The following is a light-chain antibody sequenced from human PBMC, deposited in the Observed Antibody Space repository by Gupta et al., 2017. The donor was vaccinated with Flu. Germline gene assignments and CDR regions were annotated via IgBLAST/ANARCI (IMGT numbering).Light chain of an antibody. CDR1: KLGDKY. Sequence: SYEVTQPPSVSVSPGQTASLPCSGDKLGDKYTYWYQQKPGQSPVMVIYQDRKRPSGIPERFAGSNSGNTATLTISGTQAMDEADYYCQAWDSSSWVFGGGTKLTVL. CDR2: QDR. CDR3: QAWDSSSWV. J-gene: IGLJ3*02. V-gene: IGLV3-1*01.